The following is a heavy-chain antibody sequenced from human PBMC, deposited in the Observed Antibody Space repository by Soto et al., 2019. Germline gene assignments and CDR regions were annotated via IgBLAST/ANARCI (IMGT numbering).Heavy chain of an antibody. D-gene: IGHD3-10*01. V-gene: IGHV4-4*07. CDR3: ARTLSGFTYGSRQFYFDY. CDR1: GDPITSYF. CDR2: VFPGGPT. J-gene: IGHJ4*02. Sequence: SETLSLTCTASGDPITSYFWTWLRQPAGKGLEWIGHVFPGGPTSHNSSLKSRVSMSVDTSKNQFSLTLTSVTAADTAVYYCARTLSGFTYGSRQFYFDYWGQGTLGTSPQ.